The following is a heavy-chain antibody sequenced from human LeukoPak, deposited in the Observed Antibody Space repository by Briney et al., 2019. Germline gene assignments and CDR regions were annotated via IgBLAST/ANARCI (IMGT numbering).Heavy chain of an antibody. Sequence: SETLSLTCTVSGGSISSYYWRWIRQPPGKGLEWIGYIYYSGSTNYNPSLKSRVTISVDTSKNQFSLKLSSVTAADTAVYYCARAGVVIFSDYYYYYMDVWGKGTTVTVSS. J-gene: IGHJ6*03. V-gene: IGHV4-59*01. CDR1: GGSISSYY. CDR3: ARAGVVIFSDYYYYYMDV. CDR2: IYYSGST. D-gene: IGHD3-3*01.